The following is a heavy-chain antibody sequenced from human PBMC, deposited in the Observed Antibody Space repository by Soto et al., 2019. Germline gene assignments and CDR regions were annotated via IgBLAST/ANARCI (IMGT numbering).Heavy chain of an antibody. CDR1: GVSIRSYY. J-gene: IGHJ4*02. CDR2: VYYSGSA. D-gene: IGHD3-10*01. CDR3: ARGSMVRGPTPFDY. Sequence: PSETLSLTCNVSGVSIRSYYWNWIRQPPGKTPEWIGDVYYSGSANYNPSLKSRVTISVDMSRNQFSLKLNSVTAADTAVYYCARGSMVRGPTPFDYWGQGTLVTVSS. V-gene: IGHV4-59*01.